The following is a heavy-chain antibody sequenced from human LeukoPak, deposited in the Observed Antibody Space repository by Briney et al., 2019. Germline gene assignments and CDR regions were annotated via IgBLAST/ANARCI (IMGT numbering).Heavy chain of an antibody. V-gene: IGHV3-30*03. CDR2: ISYNESNT. D-gene: IGHD6-19*01. CDR1: GFTFSSYS. Sequence: GGSLRLPCAASGFTFSSYSMNWVRQAPGKGLEWVALISYNESNTYYTDSVKGRFTISRDSSKNTVYLQMGSLRADDTAVYYCARVGGSGWYGYIDYWGPGTLVRVSS. J-gene: IGHJ4*02. CDR3: ARVGGSGWYGYIDY.